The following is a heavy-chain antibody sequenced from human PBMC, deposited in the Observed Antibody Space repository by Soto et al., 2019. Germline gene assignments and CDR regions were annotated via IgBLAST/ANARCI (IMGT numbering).Heavy chain of an antibody. D-gene: IGHD2-15*01. CDR3: ARDPRLHCSGGSCYLGVTYYFDY. Sequence: ASVKVSCKASGYTFTSYYMHWVRQAPGQGLEWMGIINPSGGSTSYAQKFQGRVTMTRDTSTSTVYMELSSLRSEDTAVYYCARDPRLHCSGGSCYLGVTYYFDYWGQGTLVTVSS. CDR1: GYTFTSYY. V-gene: IGHV1-46*01. J-gene: IGHJ4*02. CDR2: INPSGGST.